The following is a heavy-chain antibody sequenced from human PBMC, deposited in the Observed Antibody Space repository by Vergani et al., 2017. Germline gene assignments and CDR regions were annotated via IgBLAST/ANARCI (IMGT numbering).Heavy chain of an antibody. CDR1: GYTFTTYY. CDR3: ARGGVSYDIYGSGHYYFYGMEV. Sequence: QVQLVQSGAAVKKPGASVKVSCKTSGYTFTTYYVHWVRQAPGQGLEWMGVISPRGGTTAFAERFQGRVAMTRDTSTSTVYMELSSLRSDDTAVYYCARGGVSYDIYGSGHYYFYGMEVWGQGTTVTVSS. CDR2: ISPRGGTT. V-gene: IGHV1-46*01. J-gene: IGHJ6*02. D-gene: IGHD2-15*01.